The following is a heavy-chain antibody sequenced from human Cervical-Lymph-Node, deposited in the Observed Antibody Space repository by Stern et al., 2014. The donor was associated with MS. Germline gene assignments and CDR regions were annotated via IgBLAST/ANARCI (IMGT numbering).Heavy chain of an antibody. CDR3: ARDPSYDSSGYYSYFDY. Sequence: EVQLVASGGGLVQPGGSLRLSCAASGFTFSSYWMHWVRQAPGKGLVWVSRINSDGSSTSYADSVKGRFTISRDNAKNTLYLQMNSLRAEDTAVYYCARDPSYDSSGYYSYFDYWGQGTLVTVSS. J-gene: IGHJ4*02. V-gene: IGHV3-74*01. CDR1: GFTFSSYW. CDR2: INSDGSST. D-gene: IGHD3-22*01.